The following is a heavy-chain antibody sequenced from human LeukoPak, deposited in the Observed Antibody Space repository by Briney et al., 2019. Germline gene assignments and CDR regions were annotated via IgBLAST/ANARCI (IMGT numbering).Heavy chain of an antibody. Sequence: SETLSLTCTVSGGSISSSSYYWGWLRQPPGKGLEWIGSIYFSGSTYYKQSLKSRATISVDTSKNQFSLKLRSVTAADTAVYYCARASCGGGTCYDSRGWFDPWGQGTLVTVSS. J-gene: IGHJ5*02. D-gene: IGHD2-15*01. CDR1: GGSISSSSYY. CDR2: IYFSGST. V-gene: IGHV4-39*07. CDR3: ARASCGGGTCYDSRGWFDP.